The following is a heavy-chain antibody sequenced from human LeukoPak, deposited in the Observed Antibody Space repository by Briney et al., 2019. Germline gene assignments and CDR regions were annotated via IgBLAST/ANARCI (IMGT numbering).Heavy chain of an antibody. D-gene: IGHD1-26*01. CDR3: ARDRAPGSWQGALDI. V-gene: IGHV3-48*01. Sequence: PGGSLRLSCAASGFTFSSYSMNWVRQAPGKGLEWVSKITSSSSTAFYADSVKGRFTISRDNAKNSLFLQTNSMRPEDTAMYYCARDRAPGSWQGALDIWGQGTMVTVSS. CDR1: GFTFSSYS. J-gene: IGHJ3*02. CDR2: ITSSSSTA.